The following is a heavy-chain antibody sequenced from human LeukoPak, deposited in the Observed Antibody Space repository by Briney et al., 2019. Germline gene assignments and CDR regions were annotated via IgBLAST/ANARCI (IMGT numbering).Heavy chain of an antibody. Sequence: SVKVSCKASGGTFSSYGISWVRQAPGQGLEWMGRIIPIFGTTNYARKFQGRVTITTDKSTSTAYMELSSLRSEDTAVYYCARGSRYYFDYWGQGTLVTVSS. CDR3: ARGSRYYFDY. J-gene: IGHJ4*02. D-gene: IGHD6-6*01. V-gene: IGHV1-69*05. CDR1: GGTFSSYG. CDR2: IIPIFGTT.